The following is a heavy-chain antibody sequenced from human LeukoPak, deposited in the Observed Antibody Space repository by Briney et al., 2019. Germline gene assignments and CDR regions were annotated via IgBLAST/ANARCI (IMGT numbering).Heavy chain of an antibody. D-gene: IGHD4-23*01. CDR3: ARLPPRGGNSVWFDP. Sequence: SETLSLTCAVYGGSFSGYYWSWIRQPPGKGLEWIGEINHSGSTNYNPSLKSRVTISVDTSKNQFSLKLSSVTAADTAVYYCARLPPRGGNSVWFDPWGQGTLVTVSS. J-gene: IGHJ5*02. CDR1: GGSFSGYY. CDR2: INHSGST. V-gene: IGHV4-34*01.